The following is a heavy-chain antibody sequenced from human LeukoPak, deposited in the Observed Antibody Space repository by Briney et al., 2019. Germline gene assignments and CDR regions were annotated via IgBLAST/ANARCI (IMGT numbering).Heavy chain of an antibody. D-gene: IGHD1-14*01. V-gene: IGHV3-15*01. J-gene: IGHJ4*02. Sequence: GGSLRLSCAASVFTFNNAWISWVRQVPGKGLEWVGRSKSETEGGTIDYAAPVKGRFTISRDDSKNTLYLQMDSLKIEDTAVYYCTTDPDDANGFGPGYWGQGTLVTVSS. CDR3: TTDPDDANGFGPGY. CDR2: SKSETEGGTI. CDR1: VFTFNNAW.